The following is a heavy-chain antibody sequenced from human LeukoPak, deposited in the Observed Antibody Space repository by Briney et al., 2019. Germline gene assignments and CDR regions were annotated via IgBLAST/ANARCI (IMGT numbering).Heavy chain of an antibody. V-gene: IGHV1-69*13. CDR1: GGTFSSYA. CDR3: ARAGSTVTANIDY. Sequence: ASVEVSCKASGGTFSSYAISWVRQAPGQGLEWMGGIIPIFGTANYAQKFQGRVTITADESTSTAYMELSSLRSEDTAVYYCARAGSTVTANIDYWGQGTLVTVSS. D-gene: IGHD4-17*01. J-gene: IGHJ4*02. CDR2: IIPIFGTA.